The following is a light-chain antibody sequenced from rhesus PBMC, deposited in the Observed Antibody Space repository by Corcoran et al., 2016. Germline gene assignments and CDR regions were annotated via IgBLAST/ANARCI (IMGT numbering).Light chain of an antibody. CDR2: GVN. V-gene: IGLV2S7*01. CDR3: SAYTTTSTFI. Sequence: QAAPTQPPSVSGSPGQSVAISCTGTNSDVGGYNSVSWYQHRPGKAPKLLIYGVNKRPSGVSNRFSGSKSGNTASLTISGLQAEDEADYYCSAYTTTSTFIFGTGTRLTVL. J-gene: IGLJ1*01. CDR1: NSDVGGYNS.